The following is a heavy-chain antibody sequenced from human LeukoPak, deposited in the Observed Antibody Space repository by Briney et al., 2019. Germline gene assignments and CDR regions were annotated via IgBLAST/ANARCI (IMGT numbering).Heavy chain of an antibody. V-gene: IGHV4-59*08. CDR2: IYYSGST. CDR1: GGSISSYY. J-gene: IGHJ4*02. CDR3: ARRRSGGRDFDF. D-gene: IGHD2-15*01. Sequence: SETLSLTCTVSGGSISSYYRSWIRQPPGKGLEWIGYIYYSGSTNYNPSLKSRVTMSVDTSKNQFSLNLSFVTAADTAVYYCARRRSGGRDFDFWGRGTLVTVPS.